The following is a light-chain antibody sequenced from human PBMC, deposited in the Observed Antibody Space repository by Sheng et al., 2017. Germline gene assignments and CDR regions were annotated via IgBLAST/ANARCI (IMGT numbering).Light chain of an antibody. CDR3: AAWDDSLNGRGV. J-gene: IGLJ1*01. Sequence: QSVLTQPPSASGTPGQRVTISCSGSSSNIGSNTVSWYQHLPGTAPKLLMYSNNQRPSGVPDRFSGSKSGTLASLAISGLQSEDEAEYFCAAWDDSLNGRGVFGTGTKLTVL. CDR1: SSNIGSNT. CDR2: SNN. V-gene: IGLV1-44*01.